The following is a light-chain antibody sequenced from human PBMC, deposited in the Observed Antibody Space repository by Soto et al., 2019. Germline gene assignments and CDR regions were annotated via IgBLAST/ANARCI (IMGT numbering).Light chain of an antibody. CDR2: AAS. J-gene: IGKJ1*01. V-gene: IGKV1-39*01. CDR1: QSISSY. CDR3: QQSYSTPWT. Sequence: DLQMTQSPSTLSGSVGDRVTITCRASQSISSYLNWYQQKPGKAPKLLIYAASSLQSGVPSRFSGSGSGTDFTLTISSLQPEDFATYYCQQSYSTPWTFGQGTKVDIK.